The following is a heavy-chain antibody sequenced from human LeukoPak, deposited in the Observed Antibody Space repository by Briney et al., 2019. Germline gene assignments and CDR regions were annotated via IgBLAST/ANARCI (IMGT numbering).Heavy chain of an antibody. J-gene: IGHJ4*02. CDR1: GYTFTSYG. CDR2: ISAYNGNT. D-gene: IGHD1-26*01. Sequence: ASVTVSYKASGYTFTSYGISWVRQAPGQGLEWMGWISAYNGNTNYAQKLQGRVTMTTDTSTSTAYMELRSLRSDDTAVYYCAREAKSGSYGYWGQGTLVTVSS. V-gene: IGHV1-18*01. CDR3: AREAKSGSYGY.